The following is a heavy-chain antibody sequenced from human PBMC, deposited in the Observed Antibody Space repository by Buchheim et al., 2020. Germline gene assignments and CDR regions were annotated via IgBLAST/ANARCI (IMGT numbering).Heavy chain of an antibody. V-gene: IGHV4-34*01. CDR1: GGSFNGYY. D-gene: IGHD6-13*01. CDR3: ARGGGIAAAGNLPEGFDY. J-gene: IGHJ4*02. CDR2: INHSGST. Sequence: QVQLQQWGAGLLKTSETLSLTCAVKGGSFNGYYWSWIRQPPGKGLEWIGEINHSGSTNYNPSLKSRVTISVDTSKKQFSLKLSSVTAADTAVYYCARGGGIAAAGNLPEGFDYWGQGTL.